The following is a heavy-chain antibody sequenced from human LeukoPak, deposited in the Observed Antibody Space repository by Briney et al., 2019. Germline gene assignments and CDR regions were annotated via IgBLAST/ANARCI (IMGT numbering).Heavy chain of an antibody. D-gene: IGHD3-22*01. V-gene: IGHV4-61*02. J-gene: IGHJ3*02. Sequence: SETLSLTCAVSGYSISSGSYYWSWIRQPAGKGLEWIGRIYTSGSTNYNPSLKSRVTISVDTSKNQFSLKLSSVTAADTAVYYCARDSPHYYDSSGYHYDAFDIWGQGTMVTVSS. CDR1: GYSISSGSYY. CDR3: ARDSPHYYDSSGYHYDAFDI. CDR2: IYTSGST.